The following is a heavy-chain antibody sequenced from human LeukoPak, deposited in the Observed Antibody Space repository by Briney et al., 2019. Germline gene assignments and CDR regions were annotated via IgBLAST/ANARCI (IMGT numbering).Heavy chain of an antibody. CDR2: TNPNSGDT. CDR3: AAVSYRSGGGCYGNGAFDI. V-gene: IGHV1-2*02. CDR1: VYTFTGYY. J-gene: IGHJ3*02. Sequence: GASVKVSCKASVYTFTGYYMHWVRQAPGQRLEWMGWTNPNSGDTNYAQKFQERVTFTRAMSTSTAYMELSSLRSEDTAVYYCAAVSYRSGGGCYGNGAFDIWGQGTMVAVSS. D-gene: IGHD2-15*01.